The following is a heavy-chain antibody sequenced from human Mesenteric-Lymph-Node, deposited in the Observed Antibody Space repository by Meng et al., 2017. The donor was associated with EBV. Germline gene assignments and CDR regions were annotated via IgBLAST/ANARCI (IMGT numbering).Heavy chain of an antibody. Sequence: VQLQGPGPGLVKASGTLSLSCGVLGCSISSSNWWSWVRQSPGKGLEWIGQIYHNGDTNYNPSLKSRVLISVDKSKNQFSLRLNSVTAADTAVYYCARDVQMATIWGQGTLVTVSS. CDR1: GCSISSSNW. CDR3: ARDVQMATI. D-gene: IGHD5-24*01. V-gene: IGHV4-4*02. CDR2: IYHNGDT. J-gene: IGHJ4*02.